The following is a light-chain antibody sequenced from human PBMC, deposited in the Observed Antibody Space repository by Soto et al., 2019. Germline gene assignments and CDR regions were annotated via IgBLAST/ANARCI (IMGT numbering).Light chain of an antibody. J-gene: IGKJ2*01. CDR3: QQSSSTPYT. CDR1: QNIRNY. V-gene: IGKV1-39*01. Sequence: DIQMTQSPSSLSASVGDRVTITCRASQNIRNYLNWYQQTPGKAPKLLIYAAYYLQSGVPSRFSGRGTGTELTLTMSSLQPEEFATYYCQQSSSTPYTCGQGTKLEIK. CDR2: AAY.